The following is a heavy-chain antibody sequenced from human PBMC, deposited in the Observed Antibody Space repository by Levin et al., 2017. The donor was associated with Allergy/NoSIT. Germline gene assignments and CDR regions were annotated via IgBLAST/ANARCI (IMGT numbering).Heavy chain of an antibody. CDR3: ARVGRHYVWGSYRYNDAFDI. CDR1: GGSISSSNW. D-gene: IGHD3-16*02. Sequence: SETLSLTCAVSGGSISSSNWWSWVRQPPGKGLEWIGEIYHSGSTNYNPSLKSRVTISVDKSKNQFSLKLSSVTAADTAVYYCARVGRHYVWGSYRYNDAFDIWGQGTMVTVSS. CDR2: IYHSGST. V-gene: IGHV4-4*02. J-gene: IGHJ3*02.